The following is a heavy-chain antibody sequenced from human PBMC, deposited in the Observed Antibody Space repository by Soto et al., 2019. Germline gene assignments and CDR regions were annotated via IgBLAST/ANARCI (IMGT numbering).Heavy chain of an antibody. CDR3: ARARGWFDP. J-gene: IGHJ5*02. CDR2: INPTDGTT. V-gene: IGHV1-46*01. Sequence: QVQLVQSGAEVQKPGASVKVSCKASGYTFTTYYMHWVRQAPGQGLEWMGVINPTDGTTTYAQKFQGIVTMTMDTSSSTVYMALSSRRSEDTAVYYCARARGWFDPWGQGTLVTVSS. CDR1: GYTFTTYY. D-gene: IGHD3-10*01.